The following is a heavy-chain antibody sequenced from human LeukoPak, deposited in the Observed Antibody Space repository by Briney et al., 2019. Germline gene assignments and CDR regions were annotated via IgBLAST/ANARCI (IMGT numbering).Heavy chain of an antibody. Sequence: GGSLRLSCAASGFTFSSYGMSWVRQAPGKGLEWVSAISGSGGSTYYADSVKGRFTISRDNSKNTLYLQMNSLRAGDTAVYYCAMTYYDYVWGSYRSDAFDIWGQGTMVTVSS. CDR3: AMTYYDYVWGSYRSDAFDI. CDR1: GFTFSSYG. CDR2: ISGSGGST. D-gene: IGHD3-16*02. J-gene: IGHJ3*02. V-gene: IGHV3-23*01.